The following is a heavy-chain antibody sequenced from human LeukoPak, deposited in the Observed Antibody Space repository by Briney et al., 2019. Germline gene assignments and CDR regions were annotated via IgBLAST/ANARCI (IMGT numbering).Heavy chain of an antibody. CDR1: GDSISNHY. Sequence: PSETLSLTCTVSGDSISNHYWNWIRQPAGKGLEWIGRIYSSGNTNYKSSLESRVTMSIDTSKNQVSLKLTSVTAADTAVYYCTRHPGGNAAHRFDYWGQGFLVTVSS. V-gene: IGHV4-4*07. D-gene: IGHD4-23*01. J-gene: IGHJ4*02. CDR3: TRHPGGNAAHRFDY. CDR2: IYSSGNT.